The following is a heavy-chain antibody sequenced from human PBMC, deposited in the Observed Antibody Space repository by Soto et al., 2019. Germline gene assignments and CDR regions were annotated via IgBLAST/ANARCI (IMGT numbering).Heavy chain of an antibody. J-gene: IGHJ3*02. CDR2: ISSSSSTI. V-gene: IGHV3-48*02. D-gene: IGHD6-13*01. Sequence: EVQLVESGGGLVQPGGSLRLSCAASGFTFSSYSMNWVRQAPGKGLEWVSYISSSSSTIYYADSVKGRFTISRDNAKNSLYLQMNSLRDEDTAVYCCARDLLGAAAGLPDAFDIWGQGTMVTVSS. CDR1: GFTFSSYS. CDR3: ARDLLGAAAGLPDAFDI.